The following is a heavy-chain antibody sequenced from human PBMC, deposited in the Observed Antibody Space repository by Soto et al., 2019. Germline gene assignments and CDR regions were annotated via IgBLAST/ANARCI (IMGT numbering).Heavy chain of an antibody. CDR2: ISSSGSYI. D-gene: IGHD1-7*01. CDR1: GFTFSTYS. CDR3: ARRPITGTTDYYYYGMDV. V-gene: IGHV3-21*01. Sequence: GGSLRLSCAASGFTFSTYSMNWVRQAPGKGLEWVSSISSSGSYIFYADSVKGRFTISRGNAKNSLYLHMNSLRAEDTAVYYCARRPITGTTDYYYYGMDVWGQGTTVTVSS. J-gene: IGHJ6*02.